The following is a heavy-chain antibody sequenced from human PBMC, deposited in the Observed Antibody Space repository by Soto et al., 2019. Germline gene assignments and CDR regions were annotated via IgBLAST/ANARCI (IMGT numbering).Heavy chain of an antibody. Sequence: ASVKVSCKASGYTFTSYGISWVRQAPGQGLEWMGWISAYNGNTNYAQKLQGRVTMTTDTSTSTAYMELRSLRSDDTAVYYCARGAKWELLGPKDAFDIWGQGTMVSVSS. CDR2: ISAYNGNT. CDR1: GYTFTSYG. CDR3: ARGAKWELLGPKDAFDI. J-gene: IGHJ3*02. D-gene: IGHD1-26*01. V-gene: IGHV1-18*01.